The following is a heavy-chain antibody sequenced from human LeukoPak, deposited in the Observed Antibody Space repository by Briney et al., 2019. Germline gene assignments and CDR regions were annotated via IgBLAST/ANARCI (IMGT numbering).Heavy chain of an antibody. CDR2: IGPTGSDR. D-gene: IGHD3-22*01. J-gene: IGHJ4*02. V-gene: IGHV3-21*06. Sequence: KPGGSLRLSCTASGLTFSTSGFNWVRQAPGKGLEWVASIGPTGSDRYHADSIKGRFTISRDNANNFLYLQINSLRAEDTAVYYCATEPNGRHYDFGGQGTLLTVSS. CDR3: ATEPNGRHYDF. CDR1: GLTFSTSG.